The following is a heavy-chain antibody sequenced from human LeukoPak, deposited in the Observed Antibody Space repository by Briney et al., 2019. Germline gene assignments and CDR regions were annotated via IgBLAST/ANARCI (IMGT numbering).Heavy chain of an antibody. D-gene: IGHD3-10*01. V-gene: IGHV1-18*01. J-gene: IGHJ3*02. CDR1: GYTFITYG. CDR2: ISSYNGNT. CDR3: ARAELWFGEWNAGDAFDI. Sequence: ASVKVSCKASGYTFITYGISWVRQAPGQGLEWMGWISSYNGNTNYAQKFQGRVTMTTDTSTSTAYMELRSLRSDDTAVYYCARAELWFGEWNAGDAFDIWGQGTMVTVSS.